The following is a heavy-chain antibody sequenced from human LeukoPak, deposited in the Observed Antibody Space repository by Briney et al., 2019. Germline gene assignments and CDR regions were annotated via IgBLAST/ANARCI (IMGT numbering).Heavy chain of an antibody. D-gene: IGHD6-13*01. V-gene: IGHV3-23*01. CDR3: AGSWYSGY. CDR2: ISGSGGST. J-gene: IGHJ4*02. Sequence: GRSLRLSCAASGFTFDDYAMHWVRQAPGKGLEWVSAISGSGGSTYYADSVKGRFTISRDNSKNTLYLQMNSLRAEDTAVYYCAGSWYSGYWGQGTLVTVSS. CDR1: GFTFDDYA.